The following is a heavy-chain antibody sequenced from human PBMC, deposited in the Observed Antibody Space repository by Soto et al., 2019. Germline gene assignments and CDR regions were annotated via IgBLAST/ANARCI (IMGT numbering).Heavy chain of an antibody. CDR1: GFTFSSYA. CDR2: ISSNGGST. J-gene: IGHJ6*02. V-gene: IGHV3-64*02. D-gene: IGHD2-2*01. CDR3: ARGAAGYFSSTSCSDYYYYGMDV. Sequence: PGGSLRLSCAASGFTFSSYAMHWVRQAPGKGLEYVSAISSNGGSTYYADSVKGRFTISRDNSKNTLYLQMGSLRAEDMAVYYCARGAAGYFSSTSCSDYYYYGMDVWGQGTTVTVSS.